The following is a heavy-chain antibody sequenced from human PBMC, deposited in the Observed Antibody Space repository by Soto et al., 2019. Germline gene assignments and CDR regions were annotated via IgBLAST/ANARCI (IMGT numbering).Heavy chain of an antibody. Sequence: QVQLVESGGGVVQPGRSLRLYCAASGFTFSSYAMHWVRQAPGKGLEWVAVISYDGSNKYYADSVKGRFTISRDNSKNTLYLQMNSLRAEDTAVYYCARDLGGFIAARGYFDYWGQGTLVTVSS. CDR3: ARDLGGFIAARGYFDY. J-gene: IGHJ4*02. D-gene: IGHD6-6*01. V-gene: IGHV3-30-3*01. CDR1: GFTFSSYA. CDR2: ISYDGSNK.